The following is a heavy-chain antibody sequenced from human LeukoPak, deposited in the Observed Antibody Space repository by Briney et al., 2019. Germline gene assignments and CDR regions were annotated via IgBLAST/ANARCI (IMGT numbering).Heavy chain of an antibody. J-gene: IGHJ4*02. CDR3: ARVRGSSLPWAYYDY. D-gene: IGHD6-6*01. V-gene: IGHV3-48*03. CDR2: ISPGGSSS. Sequence: GGSLRLSCAASGFTFSNHGMIWVRQAPGKGLEWISYISPGGSSSYNADSVRGRFTISRDNAKDSLHLQMDSLRAEDTSVYSCARVRGSSLPWAYYDYWGQGTLVTVSS. CDR1: GFTFSNHG.